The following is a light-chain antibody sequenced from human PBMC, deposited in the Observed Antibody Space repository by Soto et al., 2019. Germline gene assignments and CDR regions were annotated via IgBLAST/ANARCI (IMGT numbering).Light chain of an antibody. V-gene: IGLV1-47*01. Sequence: QSVLTQPPSASGTPGQRVTISCSGSSSNIGSNFVYWYQQFPGTAPKLLTYRNNQRPSGVPDRFSGSKSGTSASLAISGLPSEDEADYYCVAWDGSLSGWVFGGGTKLTVL. CDR2: RNN. J-gene: IGLJ3*02. CDR3: VAWDGSLSGWV. CDR1: SSNIGSNF.